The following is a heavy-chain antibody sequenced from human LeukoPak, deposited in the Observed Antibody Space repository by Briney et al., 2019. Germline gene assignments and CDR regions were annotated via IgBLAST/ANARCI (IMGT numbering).Heavy chain of an antibody. Sequence: ASVKVSCKASGYTFTGYYMHWVRQAPGQGLEWMGWINPKSGGTNYAHNFQGRVTMTRDTSISTAYMDLSRLRSDDTAVYYCARDLGHCANGVCYTGSPDYWGQGTLVTVSS. CDR2: INPKSGGT. V-gene: IGHV1-2*02. CDR1: GYTFTGYY. CDR3: ARDLGHCANGVCYTGSPDY. J-gene: IGHJ4*02. D-gene: IGHD2-8*01.